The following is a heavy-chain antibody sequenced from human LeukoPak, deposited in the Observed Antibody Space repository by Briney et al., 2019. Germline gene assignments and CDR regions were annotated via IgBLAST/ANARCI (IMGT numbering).Heavy chain of an antibody. Sequence: GASVKVSCKASGYTFTAYYMNWVRQAPGQGLEWMGWINPNTGGTNYAQKFQGRVTMTRDTSISTAYMELSRLTSDDTAVYYCTRSPPTVIVPSAPFDPWGQGTLVTVSS. CDR2: INPNTGGT. CDR1: GYTFTAYY. J-gene: IGHJ5*02. CDR3: TRSPPTVIVPSAPFDP. V-gene: IGHV1-2*02. D-gene: IGHD2-2*01.